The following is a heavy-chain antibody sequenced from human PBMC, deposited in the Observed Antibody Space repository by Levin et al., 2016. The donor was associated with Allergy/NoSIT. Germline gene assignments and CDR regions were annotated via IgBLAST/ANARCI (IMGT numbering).Heavy chain of an antibody. V-gene: IGHV1-8*02. CDR2: MDPSSGKR. CDR3: VRYDGRLSGTFDY. CDR1: GGTFSSYA. Sequence: ASVKVSCKASGGTFSSYAINWVRRAPGQGLEWMGWMDPSSGKRGFAQKFQGRVTLTWDSSIRTMYMELGSLRSEDTAVYFCVRYDGRLSGTFDYWGQGTLITVSS. J-gene: IGHJ4*02. D-gene: IGHD3-22*01.